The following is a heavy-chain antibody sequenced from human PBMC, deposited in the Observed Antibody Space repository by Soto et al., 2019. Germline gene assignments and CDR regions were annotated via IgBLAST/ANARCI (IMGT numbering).Heavy chain of an antibody. CDR2: ISSSSSYI. V-gene: IGHV3-21*01. D-gene: IGHD3-3*01. Sequence: GSLRVSFSASGFTFGSYSMNWVRQAPGKGLEFVSSISSSSSYIYYADSVKGRFTVSRDNAKNSLYLQMNSLRAEDTAVYYCARDGGRLPLLEWHPPLVRHKDVWGQGTTVTVSS. CDR1: GFTFGSYS. CDR3: ARDGGRLPLLEWHPPLVRHKDV. J-gene: IGHJ6*02.